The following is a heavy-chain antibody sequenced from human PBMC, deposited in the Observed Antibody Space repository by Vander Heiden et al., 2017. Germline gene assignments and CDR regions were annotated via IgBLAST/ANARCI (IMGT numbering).Heavy chain of an antibody. Sequence: QVQLVESGGGVVQPGRSLRLSCAASGSTFSSYGMHWVRQAPGKGLEWVAVISYDGSNKYYADSVKGRFTISRDNSKNTLYLQMNSLRAEDTAVYYCANLAVTTPYYYYYYGMDVWGQGTTVTVSS. CDR2: ISYDGSNK. D-gene: IGHD4-17*01. V-gene: IGHV3-30*18. J-gene: IGHJ6*02. CDR1: GSTFSSYG. CDR3: ANLAVTTPYYYYYYGMDV.